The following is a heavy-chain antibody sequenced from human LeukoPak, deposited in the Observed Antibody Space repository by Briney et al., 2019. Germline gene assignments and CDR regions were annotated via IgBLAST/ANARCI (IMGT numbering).Heavy chain of an antibody. J-gene: IGHJ4*02. CDR3: AKDISGAGQGYYFDY. CDR2: ISWNSGSI. D-gene: IGHD1-26*01. CDR1: GFTFDDYA. Sequence: PGGSLRLSCAASGFTFDDYAMHWVRQAPGEGLEWVSGISWNSGSIGYADSVKGRFTISRDNAKNSLYLQMNSLRAEDTALYYCAKDISGAGQGYYFDYWGQGTLVTVSS. V-gene: IGHV3-9*01.